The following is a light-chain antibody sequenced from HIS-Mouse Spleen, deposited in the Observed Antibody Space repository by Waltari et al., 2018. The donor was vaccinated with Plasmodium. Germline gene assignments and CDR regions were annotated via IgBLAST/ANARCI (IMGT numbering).Light chain of an antibody. CDR3: QVWDSSTV. J-gene: IGLJ3*02. Sequence: SYELTQPLSVSVALGQTARITCGGNNIGSKNVHWYQQKPGQAPVLVIYRDSNRPSGIPARFSCSNPGNTATLTISRAQAGDEADYYCQVWDSSTVFGGGTKLTVL. CDR1: NIGSKN. V-gene: IGLV3-9*01. CDR2: RDS.